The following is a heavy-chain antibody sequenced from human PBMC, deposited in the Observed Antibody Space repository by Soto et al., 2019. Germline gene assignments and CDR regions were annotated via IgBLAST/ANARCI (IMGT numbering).Heavy chain of an antibody. Sequence: QISLKESGPTLVKPTQTLALNCTFACFSFNTRGVGVAWIRQPPGKPLEWLAVTYWDDDRRYRPSLTDRLTITKDISTNQVVLTMTNMDPEDTGTYYCAHLVPGPLSFAYWGQGAVVTVSS. D-gene: IGHD6-19*01. V-gene: IGHV2-5*02. CDR3: AHLVPGPLSFAY. J-gene: IGHJ1*01. CDR1: CFSFNTRGVG. CDR2: TYWDDDR.